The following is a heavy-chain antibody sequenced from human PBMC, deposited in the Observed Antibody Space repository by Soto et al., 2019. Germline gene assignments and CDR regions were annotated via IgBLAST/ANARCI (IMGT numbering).Heavy chain of an antibody. D-gene: IGHD3-10*01. CDR2: ISSSSSYT. J-gene: IGHJ6*02. CDR1: GFTFSDYY. V-gene: IGHV3-11*06. CDR3: ARDLGSGSYFPYYGMDV. Sequence: GGSLRLSYAASGFTFSDYYMSWIRQAPGKGLEWVSYISSSSSYTNYADSVKGRFTISRDNAKNSLYLQMNSLRAEDTAVYYCARDLGSGSYFPYYGMDVWGRGTTVTVSS.